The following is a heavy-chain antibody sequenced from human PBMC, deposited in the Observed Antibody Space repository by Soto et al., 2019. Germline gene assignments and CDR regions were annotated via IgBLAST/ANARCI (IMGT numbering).Heavy chain of an antibody. Sequence: GPTLWNPPQTRPLTCTFSWFSLTTPGEGVGWIRQPPGKALEWLALIYWNDDKRYSPSLKSRLTITKDTSKNQVVLSMTNMDPVDTATYFCAQSHIIGNTSGHNCFGPWGQGTLVTVSS. CDR3: AQSHIIGNTSGHNCFGP. CDR2: IYWNDDK. CDR1: WFSLTTPGEG. D-gene: IGHD1-7*01. V-gene: IGHV2-5*01. J-gene: IGHJ5*02.